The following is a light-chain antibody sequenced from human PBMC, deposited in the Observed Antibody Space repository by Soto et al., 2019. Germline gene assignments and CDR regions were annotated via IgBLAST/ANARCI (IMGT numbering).Light chain of an antibody. CDR1: QSVGSF. J-gene: IGKJ1*01. CDR2: DAS. CDR3: QQCYNWPQWT. V-gene: IGKV3-11*01. Sequence: ENLLTQSPATLSFSPGERATLSFKARQSVGSFFAWYQQKPGQAPRLLIYDASNRATGIPARFSGSGSGTDFTLTISSLESEDFAVYYCQQCYNWPQWTFGQGTKVDIK.